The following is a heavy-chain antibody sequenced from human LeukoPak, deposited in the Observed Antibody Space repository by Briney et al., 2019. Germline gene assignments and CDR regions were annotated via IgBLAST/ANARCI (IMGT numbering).Heavy chain of an antibody. CDR3: ARDARNNYYDSSGYPEDAFDI. CDR2: LYSSGGT. J-gene: IGHJ3*02. CDR1: GFTVSVNY. Sequence: GGSLSLSGAASGFTVSVNYLSWVRRAPGKGLEGVSVLYSSGGTNYADSVKGRYTISRDNSEKTLDLQMNSLRAEDTAVYYCARDARNNYYDSSGYPEDAFDIWGQGTMVTVSS. D-gene: IGHD3-22*01. V-gene: IGHV3-66*01.